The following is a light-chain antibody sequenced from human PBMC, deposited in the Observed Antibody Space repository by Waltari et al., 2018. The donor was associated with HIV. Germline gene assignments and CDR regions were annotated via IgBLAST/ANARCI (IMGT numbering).Light chain of an antibody. Sequence: QSVLTQPPSTSGTPGQRVTISCSGGASPIGSNPVQWHQVFPGTAPKLLIYSSNQVSTGVPDRFSASKSGTSASLTISGLQSEDEAHYYCATWDDSGDGPMVFGRGTKLTVL. CDR1: ASPIGSNP. J-gene: IGLJ2*01. V-gene: IGLV1-44*01. CDR2: SSN. CDR3: ATWDDSGDGPMV.